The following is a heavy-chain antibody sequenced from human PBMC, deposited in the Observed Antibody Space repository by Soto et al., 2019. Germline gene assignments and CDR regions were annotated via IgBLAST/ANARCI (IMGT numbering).Heavy chain of an antibody. V-gene: IGHV3-23*01. D-gene: IGHD6-19*01. CDR3: ANRIAVAGTFYPSSPPP. J-gene: IGHJ5*02. Sequence: GGSLRLSCAASGFTFSSYAMSWVRQAPGKGLEWVSAISGSGGSTYYADSVKGRFTISRDNSKNTLYLQMNSLRAEDTAVYYCANRIAVAGTFYPSSPPPWGQGTLVTVSS. CDR1: GFTFSSYA. CDR2: ISGSGGST.